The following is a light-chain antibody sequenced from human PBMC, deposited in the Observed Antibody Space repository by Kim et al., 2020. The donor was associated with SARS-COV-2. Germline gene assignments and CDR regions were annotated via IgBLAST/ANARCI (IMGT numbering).Light chain of an antibody. V-gene: IGLV1-47*02. CDR1: SSNIGSKY. Sequence: GQRVNISCSGSSSNIGSKYVYWYQQLPGAAPKLLIYSNNQRPSGVPDRFSGSKSGTSASLAISGLRSEDEADYYCAAWDDSLSGPMFGGGTQLTVL. J-gene: IGLJ3*02. CDR2: SNN. CDR3: AAWDDSLSGPM.